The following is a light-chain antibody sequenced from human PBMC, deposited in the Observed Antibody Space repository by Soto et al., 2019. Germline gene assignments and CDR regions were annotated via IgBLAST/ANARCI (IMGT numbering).Light chain of an antibody. CDR1: QSVTSSY. V-gene: IGKV3-20*01. CDR2: GAS. Sequence: EIVLTQSPGTLSLSPGERATLSCRASQSVTSSYLAWYQQKPDQAPRLLIYGASSRATGIPNRFSGSGSGTDFTLTISRLEPEDFAVYYCPQYGSSPRTFGQGTKLEIK. CDR3: PQYGSSPRT. J-gene: IGKJ2*01.